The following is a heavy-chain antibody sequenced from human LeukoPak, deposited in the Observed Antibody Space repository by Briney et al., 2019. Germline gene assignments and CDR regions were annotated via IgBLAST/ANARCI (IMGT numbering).Heavy chain of an antibody. J-gene: IGHJ4*02. Sequence: GGSLRLSCAASGFTFISYAMSWVRQAPGRGLEWVSVISGSGGSTHYADSAKGRFTISRDNSKNTLYLQMSSLRAEDTAVYYCAKESPVFDDWGQGTLVTVSS. V-gene: IGHV3-23*01. CDR3: AKESPVFDD. CDR2: ISGSGGST. CDR1: GFTFISYA.